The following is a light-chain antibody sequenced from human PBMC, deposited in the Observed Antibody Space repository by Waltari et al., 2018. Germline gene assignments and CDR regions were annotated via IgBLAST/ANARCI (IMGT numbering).Light chain of an antibody. J-gene: IGLJ3*02. CDR3: SSYAGSNTWV. CDR1: SSDIGPYTF. CDR2: DVH. Sequence: QSALTQPPSASGSPGQSVTISCTGPSSDIGPYTFFSWYQQHPGKPPKLIIFDVHKRPSGVPDRFSGSKSDNTASLTVSGLQAEDEADYYCSSYAGSNTWVFGGGTKLTVV. V-gene: IGLV2-8*01.